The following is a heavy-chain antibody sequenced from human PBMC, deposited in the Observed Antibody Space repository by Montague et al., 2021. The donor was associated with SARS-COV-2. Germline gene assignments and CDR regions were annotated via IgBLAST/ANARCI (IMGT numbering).Heavy chain of an antibody. CDR2: INHSGST. D-gene: IGHD4-11*01. V-gene: IGHV4-34*01. CDR3: ACGEITTRGLIYYYGMDV. J-gene: IGHJ6*02. CDR1: GGSFSGYY. Sequence: SETLSLTCAVYGGSFSGYYWNWIRQPPGKGLEWIGEINHSGSTNYNPSLKSRVTISVDASKNQFSPKLSSVTAADTAVYYCACGEITTRGLIYYYGMDVWGQGTTVTVSS.